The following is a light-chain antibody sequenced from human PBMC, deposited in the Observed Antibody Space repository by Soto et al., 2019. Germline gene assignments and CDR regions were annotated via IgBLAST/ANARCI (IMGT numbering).Light chain of an antibody. J-gene: IGKJ1*01. CDR3: QQSYSRVT. CDR2: AAS. V-gene: IGKV1-39*01. CDR1: QSISSY. Sequence: DIQMTQSPSSLSASVGDGVTITCRASQSISSYVSWYQQKPGKVPKLLIYAASRLQSGVPSRFSGSRSGTEFTLTINSLEPEDFATYYCQQSYSRVTFGQGTKVDIK.